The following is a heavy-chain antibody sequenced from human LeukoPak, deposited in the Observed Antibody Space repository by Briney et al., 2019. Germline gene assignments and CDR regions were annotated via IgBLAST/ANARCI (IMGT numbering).Heavy chain of an antibody. CDR2: IKQDGSEK. V-gene: IGHV3-7*01. D-gene: IGHD6-13*01. J-gene: IGHJ4*03. CDR3: ARIGYSSSCFDY. Sequence: GGSLRLSCAASGFTFSSYAMSWVRQAPGKGLEWVANIKQDGSEKHYVDSMKGRFTISRDNAKHSVYLQMNSLRAEDTAIYYCARIGYSSSCFDYWGQGTLVTVSS. CDR1: GFTFSSYA.